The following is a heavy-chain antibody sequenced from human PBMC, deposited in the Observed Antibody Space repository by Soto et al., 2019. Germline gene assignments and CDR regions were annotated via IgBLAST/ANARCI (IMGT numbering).Heavy chain of an antibody. CDR1: GGSVSSGSYY. D-gene: IGHD3-22*01. CDR3: ARDLDSSGYPNT. CDR2: IYYSGST. Sequence: LSLTCTVSGGSVSSGSYYWSWIRQPPGKGLEWIGYIYYSGSTNYNPSLKSRVTISVDTSKNQFSLKLSSVTAADTAVYYCARDLDSSGYPNTWGQGTLVTVPQ. J-gene: IGHJ5*02. V-gene: IGHV4-61*01.